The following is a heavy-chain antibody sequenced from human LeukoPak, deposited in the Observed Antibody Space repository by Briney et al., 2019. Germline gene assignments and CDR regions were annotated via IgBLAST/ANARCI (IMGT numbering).Heavy chain of an antibody. CDR3: AAFGNYYDSSGYRG. CDR2: ISGSGGST. CDR1: GFTFSSYA. V-gene: IGHV3-23*01. J-gene: IGHJ4*02. D-gene: IGHD3-22*01. Sequence: PGGSLRLSCAASGFTFSSYAMSWVRQAPGKGLEWVSAISGSGGSTYYADSVKGRFTISRDNSKNTLYLQMNSLRAEDTAVYYCAAFGNYYDSSGYRGWGQGTLVTVSS.